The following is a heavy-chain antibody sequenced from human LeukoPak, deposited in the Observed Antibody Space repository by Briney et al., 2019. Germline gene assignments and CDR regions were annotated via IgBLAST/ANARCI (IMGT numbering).Heavy chain of an antibody. CDR2: FDPEDGET. CDR3: AGSGYLAGRNAFDI. Sequence: ASVNVSCKVSVYTVSELSMHWVRQAPGKGLGWMGGFDPEDGETIYAQKFQGRVTMTEDTSTDTAYMELSSLRSEDTAAYYCAGSGYLAGRNAFDIWGQGTMVTVSS. J-gene: IGHJ3*02. D-gene: IGHD3-22*01. CDR1: VYTVSELS. V-gene: IGHV1-24*01.